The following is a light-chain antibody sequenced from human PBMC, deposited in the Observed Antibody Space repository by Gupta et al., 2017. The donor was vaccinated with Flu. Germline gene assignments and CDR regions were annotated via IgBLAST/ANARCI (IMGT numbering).Light chain of an antibody. CDR3: QQYEDWHS. CDR2: DAS. Sequence: EILMTQSPATLSLSPGERATLSCRASQSVLTNLAWYQQKPGQAPSLLIYDASTRANGVPARFSGSGSGTEFTLTITSLQSEDFAVYYCQQYEDWHSFGQGTRVEIK. J-gene: IGKJ1*01. CDR1: QSVLTN. V-gene: IGKV3-15*01.